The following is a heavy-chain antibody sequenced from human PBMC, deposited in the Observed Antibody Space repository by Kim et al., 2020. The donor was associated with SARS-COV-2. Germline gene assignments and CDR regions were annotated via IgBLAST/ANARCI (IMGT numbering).Heavy chain of an antibody. V-gene: IGHV1-46*01. CDR2: INPSGGST. J-gene: IGHJ3*02. D-gene: IGHD6-19*01. CDR1: GYTFTSYY. Sequence: ASVKVSCKASGYTFTSYYMHWVRQAPGQGLEWMGIINPSGGSTSYAQKFQGRVTMTRDTSTSTDYMELSSLRSEDTAVYYCASVRSSGWLPGDAFDIWGQGTMVTVSS. CDR3: ASVRSSGWLPGDAFDI.